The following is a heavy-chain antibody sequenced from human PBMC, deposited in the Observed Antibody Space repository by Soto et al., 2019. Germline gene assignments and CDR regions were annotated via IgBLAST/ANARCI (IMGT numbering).Heavy chain of an antibody. Sequence: ASVKVSCKASGYTFTSYAMHWVRQAPGQRLEWIGWINAGNGNTKYSQKFQGRVTITRDTSASTAYMELSSLRSEDTAVYFFARSQKPPYVMDFWGQGTTVTVSS. J-gene: IGHJ6*02. CDR3: ARSQKPPYVMDF. CDR2: INAGNGNT. V-gene: IGHV1-3*01. CDR1: GYTFTSYA.